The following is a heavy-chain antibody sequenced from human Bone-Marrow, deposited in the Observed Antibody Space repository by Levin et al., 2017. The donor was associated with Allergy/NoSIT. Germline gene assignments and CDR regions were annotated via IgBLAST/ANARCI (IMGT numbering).Heavy chain of an antibody. CDR2: IYNSGIT. Sequence: SQTLSLTCTVSGDSISSKNLWSWVRQTPGKGLEWIGEIYNSGITDYTPSLESRVTISVDKSKNQFSLRLTSVTAADAAVYYCAKEGRFRGVDDYFDSWGQGIRVTVSS. CDR1: GDSISSKNL. V-gene: IGHV4-4*02. CDR3: AKEGRFRGVDDYFDS. J-gene: IGHJ4*02. D-gene: IGHD3-10*01.